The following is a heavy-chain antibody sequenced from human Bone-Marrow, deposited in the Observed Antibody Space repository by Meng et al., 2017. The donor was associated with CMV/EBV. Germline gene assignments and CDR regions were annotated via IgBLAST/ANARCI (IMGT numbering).Heavy chain of an antibody. Sequence: GESLKISCAASGFTFSSYEMNWVRQAPGKGLEWVSSISGSSSYIYYADSVKGRFTISRDNAKNSLYLQMNSLRADDTAVYYCARDLLIPPYYYYGMGVWAQGTTVTVSS. D-gene: IGHD3-16*01. CDR2: ISGSSSYI. V-gene: IGHV3-21*06. J-gene: IGHJ6*02. CDR3: ARDLLIPPYYYYGMGV. CDR1: GFTFSSYE.